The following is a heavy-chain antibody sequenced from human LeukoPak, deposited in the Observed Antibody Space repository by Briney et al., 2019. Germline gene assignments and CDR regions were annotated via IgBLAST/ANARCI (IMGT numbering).Heavy chain of an antibody. CDR1: GFTFSDHY. Sequence: PGGSLRLSFAASGFTFSDHYMDWVRQAPGKGLKGFGRSRNRAKSYTTDYAASVRGRFTISRDDSQNSLYLQMRSLKTEDTAVYHCVRVAYTSDWHFDYWGQGTLVTVSS. CDR3: VRVAYTSDWHFDY. J-gene: IGHJ4*02. D-gene: IGHD6-19*01. CDR2: SRNRAKSYTT. V-gene: IGHV3-72*01.